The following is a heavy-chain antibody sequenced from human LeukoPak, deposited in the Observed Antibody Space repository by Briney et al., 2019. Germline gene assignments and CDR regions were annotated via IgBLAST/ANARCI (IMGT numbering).Heavy chain of an antibody. Sequence: PGGSLRLSCAASGFTFSSYWMHWVRQAPGKGLVWVSRITSDGSSTSYADSVKGRFTISRDNAKNTLYLQMNSLRAEDTAVYYCARDGGDDAFDIWGQGTMVTVSP. CDR1: GFTFSSYW. CDR2: ITSDGSST. J-gene: IGHJ3*02. V-gene: IGHV3-74*01. CDR3: ARDGGDDAFDI. D-gene: IGHD3-10*01.